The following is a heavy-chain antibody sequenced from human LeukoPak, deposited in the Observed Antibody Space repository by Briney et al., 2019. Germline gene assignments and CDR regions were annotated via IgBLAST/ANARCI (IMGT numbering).Heavy chain of an antibody. CDR1: GFTFSSYA. D-gene: IGHD2-15*01. CDR2: ISGSGGST. Sequence: GGSLRLSCAASGFTFSSYAMSWVRQASGKGLEWVSAISGSGGSTYYADSVKGRFTISRDNSKNTLYLQMNSLRAEDTAVYYCASRYCSGGSCYLDYWGQGTLVTVSS. V-gene: IGHV3-23*01. CDR3: ASRYCSGGSCYLDY. J-gene: IGHJ4*02.